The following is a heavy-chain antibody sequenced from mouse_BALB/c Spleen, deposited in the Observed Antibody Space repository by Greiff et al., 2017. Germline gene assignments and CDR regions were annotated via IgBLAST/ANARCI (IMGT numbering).Heavy chain of an antibody. V-gene: IGHV1-69*02. CDR1: GYTFTSYW. Sequence: QVQLQQPGAELVRPGASVKLSCKASGYTFTSYWINWVKQRPGQGLEWIGNIYPSDSYTNYNQKFKDKATLTVDKSSSTAYMQLSSPTSEDSAVYYCTAIGLPGGYWGQGTTLTVSS. D-gene: IGHD1-2*01. CDR2: IYPSDSYT. CDR3: TAIGLPGGY. J-gene: IGHJ2*01.